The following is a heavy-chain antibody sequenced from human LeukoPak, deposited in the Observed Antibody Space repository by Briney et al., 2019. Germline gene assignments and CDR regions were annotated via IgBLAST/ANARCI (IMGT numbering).Heavy chain of an antibody. V-gene: IGHV1-2*02. CDR3: AACSTGSKTTYGMDV. CDR2: INPNSGGT. D-gene: IGHD2-2*01. Sequence: ASVKVSCKASGYTFTGYYMHWVRQAPGQGLEWMGWINPNSGGTNYAQKFQGRVTMTRDTSISTAYMELSRLRSDDTAVYYCAACSTGSKTTYGMDVGAQGPTVTVS. J-gene: IGHJ6*02. CDR1: GYTFTGYY.